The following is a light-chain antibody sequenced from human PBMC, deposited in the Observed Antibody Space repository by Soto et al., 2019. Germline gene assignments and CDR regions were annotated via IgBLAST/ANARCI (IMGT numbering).Light chain of an antibody. J-gene: IGKJ2*01. Sequence: DVVLTQSPLSLPVSPGQPASISCRSSQSLVYRDGNIYLNWFEQRPGQSPRRLIYNVSRRDSGVPDRFSGSGSGTDFTLKISRVEAEDVAIYYCMQGTHWPYTFGQGTKLEIK. CDR3: MQGTHWPYT. CDR2: NVS. CDR1: QSLVYRDGNIY. V-gene: IGKV2-30*01.